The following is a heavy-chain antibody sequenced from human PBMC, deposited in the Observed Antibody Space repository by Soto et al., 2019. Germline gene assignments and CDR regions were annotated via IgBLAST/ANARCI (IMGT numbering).Heavy chain of an antibody. J-gene: IGHJ4*02. CDR1: GDTFYNYA. Sequence: QVQLVQSGAEVKKPGSSVKVSCEDSGDTFYNYAISWVRQAPGQGLEWMGGIIPIFGTANYAQKFQGRVTITADESTSTAYMEMSSLRSDDTAVYYCARSAQDIILVPTAIGSLDYWGQGTLVTVSS. D-gene: IGHD2-2*01. CDR3: ARSAQDIILVPTAIGSLDY. CDR2: IIPIFGTA. V-gene: IGHV1-69*12.